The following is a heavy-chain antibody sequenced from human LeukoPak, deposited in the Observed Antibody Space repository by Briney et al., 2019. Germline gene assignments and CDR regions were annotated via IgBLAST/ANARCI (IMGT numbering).Heavy chain of an antibody. V-gene: IGHV3-53*01. D-gene: IGHD3-16*01. Sequence: GGSLRLSCAASGFTVSSNYMSWVRQAPGKGLEWVSVIYSGGSTYYADSVKGRFTISRDNSKNTLYLQMNSLRAEDTAVYYCATSPYDYVWGSYNYFDYWGQGTLVTVSS. CDR1: GFTVSSNY. CDR3: ATSPYDYVWGSYNYFDY. CDR2: IYSGGST. J-gene: IGHJ4*02.